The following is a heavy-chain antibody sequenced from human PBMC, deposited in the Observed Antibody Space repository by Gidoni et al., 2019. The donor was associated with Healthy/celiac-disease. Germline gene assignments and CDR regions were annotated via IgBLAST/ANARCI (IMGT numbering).Heavy chain of an antibody. Sequence: EVQLLESGGGLVQPGGSLILSCAASGFTFSSYAMSWVRQAPGKGLGWVSAISGSGGSTYYADYVKGRFTISRDNSKNTLYLQMNSLRAEDTAVYYCAKGYIPAAAGRDWFDPWGQGTLVTVSS. CDR1: GFTFSSYA. V-gene: IGHV3-23*01. CDR3: AKGYIPAAAGRDWFDP. J-gene: IGHJ5*02. CDR2: ISGSGGST. D-gene: IGHD6-13*01.